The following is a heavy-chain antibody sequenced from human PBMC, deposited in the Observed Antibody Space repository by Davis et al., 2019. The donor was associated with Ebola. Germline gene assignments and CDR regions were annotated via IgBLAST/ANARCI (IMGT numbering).Heavy chain of an antibody. CDR3: ARDYGWESLFDF. V-gene: IGHV3-73*01. CDR2: IRSKANSYAT. CDR1: GFTFSGSA. J-gene: IGHJ2*01. D-gene: IGHD1-26*01. Sequence: GESLKISCAASGFTFSGSAMHWVRQASGKGLEWVGRIRSKANSYATAYAASVKGRFTISRDDSKNTAYLQMNSLRAEDTAVYYCARDYGWESLFDFWGRGTLVTVSS.